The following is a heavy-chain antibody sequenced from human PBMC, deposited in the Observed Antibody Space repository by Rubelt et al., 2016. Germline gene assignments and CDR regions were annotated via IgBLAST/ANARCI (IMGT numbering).Heavy chain of an antibody. CDR3: ARSKDTAMVTDADWYFDL. Sequence: QVQLVQSGAEVKKPGASVKVSCKASGYTFTSYAMHWVRQAPGQRLEWMGWINAGNGNTKYSQKFQDRATITSETSASTAYRGLSSLRSEDTAVYYCARSKDTAMVTDADWYFDLWGRGTLVTVSS. CDR1: GYTFTSYA. V-gene: IGHV1-3*01. D-gene: IGHD5-18*01. CDR2: INAGNGNT. J-gene: IGHJ2*01.